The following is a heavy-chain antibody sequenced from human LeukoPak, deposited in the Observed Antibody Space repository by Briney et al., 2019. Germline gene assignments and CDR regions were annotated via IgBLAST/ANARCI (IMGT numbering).Heavy chain of an antibody. CDR2: ISYDGSNK. D-gene: IGHD6-19*01. CDR3: AKHAVAGYDY. J-gene: IGHJ4*02. CDR1: GFTFSSYG. Sequence: PGGSLRLSCAASGFTFSSYGMHWVRQAPGKGLEWVAVISYDGSNKYYADSVKGRFTISRDNSKNTLYLQMNSLRAEDTAVYYCAKHAVAGYDYWGRGTLVTVSS. V-gene: IGHV3-30*18.